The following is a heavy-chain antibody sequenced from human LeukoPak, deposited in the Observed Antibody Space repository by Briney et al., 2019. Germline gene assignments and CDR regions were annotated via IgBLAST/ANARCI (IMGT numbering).Heavy chain of an antibody. CDR3: ARGTPYGSGSYYWS. Sequence: ASVKVSFMPSGYSFTGYYMHRVRQSPGQGLEWMGWINPNSGGTNFAQKFQGRVTMTRDTSISTASMELSRLRSDDTAVYYCARGTPYGSGSYYWSWGPGTMVTVSS. V-gene: IGHV1-2*02. D-gene: IGHD3-10*01. J-gene: IGHJ3*01. CDR2: INPNSGGT. CDR1: GYSFTGYY.